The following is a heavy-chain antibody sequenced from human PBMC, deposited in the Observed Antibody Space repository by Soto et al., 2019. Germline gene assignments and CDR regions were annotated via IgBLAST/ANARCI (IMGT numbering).Heavy chain of an antibody. CDR3: ARSDPGYAYGVNV. Sequence: EAQLVESGGGLIQPGGSLRLSCAASGFTVSDNYITWVRQAPGRGLEWVSLLYSGGGIYYADSVKGRFTISRDTSKKTLYLQMNSLRTEYTAVYYGARSDPGYAYGVNVWCQGTTVTVSS. V-gene: IGHV3-53*01. CDR2: LYSGGGI. CDR1: GFTVSDNY. D-gene: IGHD5-18*01. J-gene: IGHJ6*02.